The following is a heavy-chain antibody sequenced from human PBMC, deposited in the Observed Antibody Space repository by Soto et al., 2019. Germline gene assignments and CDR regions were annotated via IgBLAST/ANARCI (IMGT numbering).Heavy chain of an antibody. Sequence: GGSLRLSCVASGLTFGSRAMSWVRQSPGEGLEWVSTITDTGGDAKYADSVKGRFTISRDNSKNTLYLQMNSLRAEDTAVYYCAKDIERYYDFWSGPFDYWGQGTLVTVSS. CDR1: GLTFGSRA. D-gene: IGHD3-3*01. J-gene: IGHJ4*02. CDR2: ITDTGGDA. V-gene: IGHV3-23*01. CDR3: AKDIERYYDFWSGPFDY.